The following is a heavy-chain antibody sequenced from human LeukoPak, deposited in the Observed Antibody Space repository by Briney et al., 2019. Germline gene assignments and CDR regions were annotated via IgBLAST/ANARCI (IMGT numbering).Heavy chain of an antibody. CDR2: MNPNSGNT. J-gene: IGHJ4*02. D-gene: IGHD6-13*01. CDR3: ARADSSSSSILDY. Sequence: ASVKVSCKASGYTFTSYDINWVRQATGQGLEWMGWMNPNSGNTGYAQKFQGGVTMTRNTSISTAYMELSSLRSEDTAVYYCARADSSSSSILDYWGQGTLVTVSS. V-gene: IGHV1-8*01. CDR1: GYTFTSYD.